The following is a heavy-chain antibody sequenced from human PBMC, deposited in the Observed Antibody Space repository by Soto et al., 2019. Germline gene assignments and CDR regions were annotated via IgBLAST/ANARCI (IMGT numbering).Heavy chain of an antibody. CDR3: AKVRGRGYYYYGMDV. Sequence: PGGSLRLSCAASAFTFSSYGMHWVRQAPGRGLAWVAVISYDGSHKYYADSVKGRFTISRDNAKNSLYLQMNSLRAEDTALYYCAKVRGRGYYYYGMDVWGQGTTVTVSS. V-gene: IGHV3-30*18. D-gene: IGHD1-26*01. J-gene: IGHJ6*02. CDR1: AFTFSSYG. CDR2: ISYDGSHK.